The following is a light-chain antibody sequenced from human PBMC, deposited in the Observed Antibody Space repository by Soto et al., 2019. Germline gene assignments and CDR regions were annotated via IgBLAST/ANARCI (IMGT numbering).Light chain of an antibody. CDR2: GAS. V-gene: IGKV1-39*01. J-gene: IGKJ2*01. CDR1: QSIGTY. Sequence: DIQMTQSPSSLPASVGDRISITCRASQSIGTYLSWYQQKPGKAPKLLIYGASNLQSGVPSGFSGSGSETGFTLTISSLQPEDFATYYCQQSYSAPRTFGQGTKVEIK. CDR3: QQSYSAPRT.